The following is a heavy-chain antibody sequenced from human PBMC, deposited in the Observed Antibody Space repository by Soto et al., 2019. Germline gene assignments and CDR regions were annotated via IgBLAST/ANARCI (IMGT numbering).Heavy chain of an antibody. J-gene: IGHJ5*02. CDR3: ARAIAAAANWFDP. V-gene: IGHV4-4*02. D-gene: IGHD6-13*01. Sequence: PSETLSLTCAVSGGSISSSNWWSWVRQPPGKGLEWIGEIYHSGSTNYNPSLKSRVTISVDKSENQFSLKLSSVTAADTAVYYCARAIAAAANWFDPWGQGTLVTVSS. CDR1: GGSISSSNW. CDR2: IYHSGST.